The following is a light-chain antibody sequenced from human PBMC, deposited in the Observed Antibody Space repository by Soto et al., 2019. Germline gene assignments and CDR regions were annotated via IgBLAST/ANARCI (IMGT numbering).Light chain of an antibody. Sequence: LTQPASVSGSPGQAITISCSGTSSDVGAFNYVSWYQQHPGKAPKLMIYDVSNRPSGVSNRFSGSKSGDTASLTISGLRAEDEADYYCNSYTSNNTYVFGTGTKVTVL. CDR1: SSDVGAFNY. J-gene: IGLJ1*01. CDR2: DVS. CDR3: NSYTSNNTYV. V-gene: IGLV2-14*03.